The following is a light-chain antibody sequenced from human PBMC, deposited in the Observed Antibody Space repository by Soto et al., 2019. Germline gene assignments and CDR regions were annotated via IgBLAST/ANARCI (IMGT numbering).Light chain of an antibody. J-gene: IGKJ1*01. CDR2: GAS. CDR3: QQHGSSPRT. CDR1: QSVSSSY. V-gene: IGKV3-20*01. Sequence: EIVLTQSPGTLSLFPGERATLSCRASQSVSSSYLAWYQQKPGQAPRLLIYGASSRATGIPDRFSGSGSGTDLTLTISRLEPEDSAVYYCQQHGSSPRTFGHGTKVEIK.